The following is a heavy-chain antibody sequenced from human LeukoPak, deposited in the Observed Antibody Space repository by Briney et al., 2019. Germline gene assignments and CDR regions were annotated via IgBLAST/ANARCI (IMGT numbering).Heavy chain of an antibody. CDR1: GYSFTNYW. V-gene: IGHV5-51*01. J-gene: IGHJ6*03. D-gene: IGHD1-7*01. CDR2: IHPRDSDT. CDR3: AKTTQDGGSMDV. Sequence: GGSLKISCKGSGYSFTNYWIGWVRQMPGKGLEWMGIIHPRDSDTRYSPSFQGQVTISADKSISTAYLQWSSLKASDTAVYYCAKTTQDGGSMDVWGKGTTVTVAS.